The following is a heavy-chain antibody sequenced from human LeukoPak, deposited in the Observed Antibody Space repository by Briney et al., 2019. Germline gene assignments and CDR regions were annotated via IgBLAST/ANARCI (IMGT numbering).Heavy chain of an antibody. CDR1: GFTFSSYW. CDR3: AKDNRRHYTSGPNPDSLH. J-gene: IGHJ4*02. CDR2: INSDGSST. D-gene: IGHD6-19*01. Sequence: GGSLRLSCAASGFTFSSYWMHWVRQAPGKGLVWVSRINSDGSSTSYADSVKGRFTISRDNAKNTLYLQMNSLRVEDTAFYYCAKDNRRHYTSGPNPDSLHWGQGALVTVSS. V-gene: IGHV3-74*01.